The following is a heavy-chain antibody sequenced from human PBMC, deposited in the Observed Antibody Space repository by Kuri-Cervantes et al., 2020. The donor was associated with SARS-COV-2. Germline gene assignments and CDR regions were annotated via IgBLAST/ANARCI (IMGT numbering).Heavy chain of an antibody. CDR3: ALKPAPMIEGWFDP. CDR1: GYSFTSYW. Sequence: ASVKVSCKGSGYSFTSYWIGWVRQMPGKGLEWMGIIYPGDSDTRYSPSFQGQVTISADKSISTAYLQWSSLKASDTAMYYCALKPAPMIEGWFDPWGQGTLVTVSS. J-gene: IGHJ5*02. D-gene: IGHD3-22*01. CDR2: IYPGDSDT. V-gene: IGHV5-51*01.